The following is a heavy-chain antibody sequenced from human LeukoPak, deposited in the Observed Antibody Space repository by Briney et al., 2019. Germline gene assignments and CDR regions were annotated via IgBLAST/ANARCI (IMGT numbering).Heavy chain of an antibody. CDR2: IYSGGGT. V-gene: IGHV3-53*01. D-gene: IGHD4-23*01. CDR3: ARDQHYGGIDY. J-gene: IGHJ4*02. CDR1: GFTVGSNY. Sequence: PGGSLRLSCAASGFTVGSNYMTWVRQAPGKGLEWVSVIYSGGGTYYADSVKGRFTISRDNSKNTLYLQMNSLRAEDTAVYYCARDQHYGGIDYWGQGTLVTVSS.